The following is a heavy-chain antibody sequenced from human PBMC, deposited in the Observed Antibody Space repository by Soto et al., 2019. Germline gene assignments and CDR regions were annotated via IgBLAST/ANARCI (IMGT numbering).Heavy chain of an antibody. CDR1: GYTFTSYY. V-gene: IGHV1-46*01. CDR2: INPSGGST. CDR3: ARDRGAVEMATSRGEAFDI. J-gene: IGHJ3*02. D-gene: IGHD5-12*01. Sequence: VASVKVSCKASGYTFTSYYMHWVRQAPGQGLEWMGIINPSGGSTSYAQKFQGRVTMTRDTSTSTVYMELSSLRSEDTAVYYCARDRGAVEMATSRGEAFDIWGQGTMVTVSS.